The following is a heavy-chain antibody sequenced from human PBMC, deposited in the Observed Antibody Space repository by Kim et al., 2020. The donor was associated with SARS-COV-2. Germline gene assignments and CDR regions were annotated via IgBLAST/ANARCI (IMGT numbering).Heavy chain of an antibody. Sequence: TYYGDSVKGRVNISRDDSKNTVYLQMNSLGAEDTAVYFCAREPSTYFDYWGQGTLVTVSS. V-gene: IGHV3-66*01. CDR3: AREPSTYFDY. J-gene: IGHJ4*02. CDR2: T.